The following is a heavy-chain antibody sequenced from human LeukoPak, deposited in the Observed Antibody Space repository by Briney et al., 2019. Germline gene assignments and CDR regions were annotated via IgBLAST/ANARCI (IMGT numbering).Heavy chain of an antibody. CDR3: ARVGIAAAGSYNWFDP. CDR1: GGTFSSYA. CDR2: IIPIFGTA. D-gene: IGHD6-13*01. Sequence: SVKVSCKASGGTFSSYAISWVRQAPGQGLEWMGRIIPIFGTANYAQKFQGRVTITTDGSTSTAYMELSSLRSEDTAVYYCARVGIAAAGSYNWFDPWGQGTLVTVSS. J-gene: IGHJ5*02. V-gene: IGHV1-69*05.